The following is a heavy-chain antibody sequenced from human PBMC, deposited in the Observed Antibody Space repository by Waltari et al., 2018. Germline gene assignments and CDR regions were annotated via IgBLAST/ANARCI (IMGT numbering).Heavy chain of an antibody. CDR1: GGSFSGYY. CDR2: INHSGST. CDR3: ARGHGYYDFWSGYYRGSSYFDY. J-gene: IGHJ4*02. D-gene: IGHD3-3*01. Sequence: QVQLQQWGAGLLKPSETLSLTCAVYGGSFSGYYWSWIRQPPGKGLEWIGEINHSGSTNYNPSLRSRVTISVDTSKNQFSLKLSSVTAADTAVYYCARGHGYYDFWSGYYRGSSYFDYWGQGTLVTVSS. V-gene: IGHV4-34*01.